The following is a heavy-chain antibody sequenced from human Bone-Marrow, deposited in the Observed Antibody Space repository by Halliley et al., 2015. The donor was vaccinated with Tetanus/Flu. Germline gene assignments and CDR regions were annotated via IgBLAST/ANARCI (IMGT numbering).Heavy chain of an antibody. D-gene: IGHD6-19*01. Sequence: SLRLSCAASGFTFSDYTIHWVRQATGKGLDWVALVSNDGSYEVNVGSVKGRFTISRDDSDNTVSLQMNSLRPDDTAVYYCAAGTGWLEESWGQGTLVTASS. CDR2: VSNDGSYE. CDR3: AAGTGWLEES. CDR1: GFTFSDYT. V-gene: IGHV3-30*03. J-gene: IGHJ5*02.